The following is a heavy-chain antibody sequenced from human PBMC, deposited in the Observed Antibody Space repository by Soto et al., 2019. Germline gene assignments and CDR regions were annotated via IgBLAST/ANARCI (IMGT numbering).Heavy chain of an antibody. CDR3: ARQEGGSCSREYFQH. CDR1: GGSISSSTYY. J-gene: IGHJ1*01. V-gene: IGHV4-39*01. Sequence: QLQLQESGPGLVKPSETLSLTCTVSGGSISSSTYYWGWIRQPPGKGLEWIGSIYYSGSTYYNPSHKRRVSLAVDQSKHQFSLKLSSVTAADTAVYYCARQEGGSCSREYFQHWGQGTLVTVSS. D-gene: IGHD2-15*01. CDR2: IYYSGST.